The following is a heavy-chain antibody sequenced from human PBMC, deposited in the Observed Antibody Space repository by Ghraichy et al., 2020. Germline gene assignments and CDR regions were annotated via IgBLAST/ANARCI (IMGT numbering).Heavy chain of an antibody. Sequence: GGPLRLSCAASGFTFSSYAMSWVRQAPGKGLEWVSAISGSGGSTYYADSVKGRFTISRDNSKNTLYLQMNSLRAEDTAVYYCAKGDYSNYGGYFDYWGQGTLVTVSS. D-gene: IGHD4-11*01. CDR2: ISGSGGST. J-gene: IGHJ4*02. V-gene: IGHV3-23*01. CDR1: GFTFSSYA. CDR3: AKGDYSNYGGYFDY.